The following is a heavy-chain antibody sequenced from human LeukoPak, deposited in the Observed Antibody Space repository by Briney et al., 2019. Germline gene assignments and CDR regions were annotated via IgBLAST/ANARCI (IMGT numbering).Heavy chain of an antibody. J-gene: IGHJ4*02. Sequence: SQTLSLTCTVSGGSIRSGDYYWSWIRQAPGKGLEWIGNIYYSGNVYYNPSLRRRVTISIETSKNQFSLEVNSVTAADTAVYYCARRPGGNDHEREYWGQGTLVTVSS. CDR2: IYYSGNV. CDR1: GGSIRSGDYY. D-gene: IGHD5-12*01. V-gene: IGHV4-30-4*01. CDR3: ARRPGGNDHEREY.